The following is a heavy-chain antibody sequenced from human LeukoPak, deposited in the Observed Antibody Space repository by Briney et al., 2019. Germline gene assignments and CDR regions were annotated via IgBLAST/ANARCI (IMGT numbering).Heavy chain of an antibody. CDR3: ARGEKGDAFDI. J-gene: IGHJ3*02. D-gene: IGHD1-26*01. CDR1: GGSISSYY. CDR2: IYYSGST. V-gene: IGHV4-59*01. Sequence: SETLSLTCTVSGGSISSYYWSWIRQPPGKGLEWIGYIYYSGSTNYNPSLKSRVTISVDTSKNQFSLKLSSVTAADTAVYYCARGEKGDAFDIWGQGIMVTVSS.